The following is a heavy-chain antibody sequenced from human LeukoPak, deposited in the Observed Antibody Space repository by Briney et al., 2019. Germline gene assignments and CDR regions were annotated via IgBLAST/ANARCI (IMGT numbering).Heavy chain of an antibody. Sequence: ASVKVSCKASGGTFSSYAISWVRQAPGQGLEWMGWISAYNGNTNYAQKLQGRVTMTTDTSTSTAYMELRSLRSDDTAVYYCARGLAPWGGYDFFGMDVWGQGTTVTVSS. CDR2: ISAYNGNT. CDR1: GGTFSSYA. D-gene: IGHD5-12*01. V-gene: IGHV1-18*01. J-gene: IGHJ6*02. CDR3: ARGLAPWGGYDFFGMDV.